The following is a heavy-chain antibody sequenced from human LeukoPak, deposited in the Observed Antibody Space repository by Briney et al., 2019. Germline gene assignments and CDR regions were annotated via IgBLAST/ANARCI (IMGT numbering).Heavy chain of an antibody. CDR1: GFTFSAYN. CDR2: ITTSSSYI. D-gene: IGHD5-24*01. CDR3: GEGGWGREGYKTVDY. V-gene: IGHV3-21*01. J-gene: IGHJ4*02. Sequence: KTGGSLRLSCAASGFTFSAYNMNWVRRPPGKGLEWVSSITTSSSYIFYADSVRGRFTISRDNAKNCMYLQMNSQTADATAVYYWGEGGWGREGYKTVDYWGQGTLVTVSS.